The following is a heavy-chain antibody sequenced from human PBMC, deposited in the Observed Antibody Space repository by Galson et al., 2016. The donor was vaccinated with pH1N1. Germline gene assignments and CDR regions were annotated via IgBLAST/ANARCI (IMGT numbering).Heavy chain of an antibody. Sequence: SVKVSCKASGDTFSIYAIGWVRQAPGQGLEWMGGIIPMFGTTNYAQKFQGRVTITADKSTSTGFTSTAYMELSSLRSEDTAVYYCARFRKIYGGALDYWGQGTLVTVSS. CDR3: ARFRKIYGGALDY. CDR1: GDTFSIYA. V-gene: IGHV1-69*06. J-gene: IGHJ4*02. D-gene: IGHD4-23*01. CDR2: IIPMFGTT.